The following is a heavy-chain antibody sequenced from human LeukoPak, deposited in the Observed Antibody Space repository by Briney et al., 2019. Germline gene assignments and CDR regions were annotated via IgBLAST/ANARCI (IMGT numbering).Heavy chain of an antibody. Sequence: PGGSLRLSCAASGFTFNSYNMNWVRQAPGKGLEWISYISGSSSTIYYADSVKGRFSISRDNAKNSLYLQMNSLRAEDTAVYYCARDRPPFGSGSYYNIWGQGTLVTVSS. V-gene: IGHV3-48*01. J-gene: IGHJ4*02. D-gene: IGHD3-10*01. CDR1: GFTFNSYN. CDR2: ISGSSSTI. CDR3: ARDRPPFGSGSYYNI.